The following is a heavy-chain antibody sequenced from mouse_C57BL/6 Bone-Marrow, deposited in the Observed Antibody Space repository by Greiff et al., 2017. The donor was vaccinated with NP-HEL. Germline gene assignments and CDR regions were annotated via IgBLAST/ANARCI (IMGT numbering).Heavy chain of an antibody. V-gene: IGHV1-19*01. CDR3: AMIYYGNYYAMDY. CDR1: GYTFTDYY. D-gene: IGHD2-1*01. CDR2: INPYNGGT. J-gene: IGHJ4*01. Sequence: VQLKQSGPVLVKPGASVKMSCKASGYTFTDYYMNWVKQSHGKSLEWIGVINPYNGGTSYNQKFKGKATLTVDKSSSTAYMELNSLTSEDSAVYYCAMIYYGNYYAMDYWGQGTSVTVSS.